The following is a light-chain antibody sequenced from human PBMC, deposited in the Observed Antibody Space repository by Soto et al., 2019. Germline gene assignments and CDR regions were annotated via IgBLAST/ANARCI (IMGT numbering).Light chain of an antibody. CDR3: QQTNSIPIT. CDR2: AAS. CDR1: QDISNY. J-gene: IGKJ5*01. V-gene: IGKV1-39*01. Sequence: DIQLTESPSSLSASVGDRVTSTRQASQDISNYLNWYQQKPGKAPKLLIYAASTLQSGVPSRFSGSGSGTDFTLTISSLQPGDFATYYCQQTNSIPITFGQGTRLEI.